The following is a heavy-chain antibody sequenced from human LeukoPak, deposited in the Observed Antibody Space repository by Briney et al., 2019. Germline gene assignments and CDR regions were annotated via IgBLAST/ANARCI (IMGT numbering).Heavy chain of an antibody. CDR2: IYSGGST. CDR3: ARDRDLYGDYAGAFDI. Sequence: GGSLRLSCAASGFTFSNYAMNWVRQAPGKGLEWVSVIYSGGSTYYADSVKGRFTISRDNSKNTLYLQMNSLRAEDTAVYYCARDRDLYGDYAGAFDIWGQGTMVTVSS. V-gene: IGHV3-66*01. D-gene: IGHD4-17*01. J-gene: IGHJ3*02. CDR1: GFTFSNYA.